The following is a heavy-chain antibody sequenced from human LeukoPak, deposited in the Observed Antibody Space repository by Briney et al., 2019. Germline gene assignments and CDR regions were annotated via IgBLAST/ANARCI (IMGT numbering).Heavy chain of an antibody. CDR2: IYYTGNT. J-gene: IGHJ5*02. V-gene: IGHV4-59*01. D-gene: IGHD5-24*01. CDR1: GGSISNYY. CDR3: ARDRLQLQS. Sequence: SETLSLTCTVSGGSISNYYWNWIRHPQGKGLEWIGHIYYTGNTNYNPSLKSRVTISVDTSKNQFSLKLSSVTAADTAVYYCARDRLQLQSWGQGTLVTVSS.